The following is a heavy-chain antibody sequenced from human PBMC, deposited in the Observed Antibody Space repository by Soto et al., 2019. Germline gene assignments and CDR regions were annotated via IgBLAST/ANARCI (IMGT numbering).Heavy chain of an antibody. V-gene: IGHV1-18*04. CDR1: GYTFTSYG. CDR3: ARDFFVDSYGLLPRWCIDY. CDR2: ISAYNGNT. D-gene: IGHD5-18*01. Sequence: ASVKVSCKASGYTFTSYGISWVRQAPGQGLEWMGWISAYNGNTNYAQNLQGRVTMTTDTSTSTAYMELRSLRSDDTAVYYCARDFFVDSYGLLPRWCIDYWGQGALVTVSS. J-gene: IGHJ4*02.